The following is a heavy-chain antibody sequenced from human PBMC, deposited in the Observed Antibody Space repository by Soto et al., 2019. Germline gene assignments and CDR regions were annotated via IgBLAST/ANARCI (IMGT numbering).Heavy chain of an antibody. Sequence: GESLKISCKGSGYSVSSYWIGWVRQTPGKGLEWMGIIYLGDSDTRYSPAFQGQVTISADKSTSTAYLQWSSLRASDTAMYYCASLIISYSGSKYYFDYWGQGTLVSVSS. V-gene: IGHV5-51*01. CDR1: GYSVSSYW. CDR2: IYLGDSDT. D-gene: IGHD6-6*01. CDR3: ASLIISYSGSKYYFDY. J-gene: IGHJ4*02.